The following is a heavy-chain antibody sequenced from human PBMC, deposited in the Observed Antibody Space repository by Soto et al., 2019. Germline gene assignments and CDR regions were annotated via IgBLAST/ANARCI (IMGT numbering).Heavy chain of an antibody. Sequence: TVGSLRLSCAASGFTCDDYAMHWVRQAPGKGLEWVSGISWNSGSIGYADSVKGRFTISRDNAKNSLYLQMNSLRAEDTALYYCAKDLGIAVAGTPFILAFDIWGQGTMVTVSS. J-gene: IGHJ3*02. CDR1: GFTCDDYA. CDR2: ISWNSGSI. D-gene: IGHD6-19*01. CDR3: AKDLGIAVAGTPFILAFDI. V-gene: IGHV3-9*01.